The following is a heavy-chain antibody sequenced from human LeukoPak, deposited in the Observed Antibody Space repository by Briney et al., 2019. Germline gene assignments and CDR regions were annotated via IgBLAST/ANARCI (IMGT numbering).Heavy chain of an antibody. CDR1: GFTFSNYW. CDR3: VRALSSRFAL. Sequence: PGGSLRLSCAASGFTFSNYWRHWARHAPGKGLVWDSRINSDGNSTTYADSLKVRFTISRHNPNNTLYLQMHSLGPGDTAVYYCVRALSSRFALWGRGTLVTVSS. D-gene: IGHD2/OR15-2a*01. J-gene: IGHJ4*02. V-gene: IGHV3-74*01. CDR2: INSDGNST.